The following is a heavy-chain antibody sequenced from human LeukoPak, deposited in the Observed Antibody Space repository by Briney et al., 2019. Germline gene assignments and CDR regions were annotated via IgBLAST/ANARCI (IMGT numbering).Heavy chain of an antibody. D-gene: IGHD3-16*01. CDR1: GFAFSGFE. Sequence: GGSPRLSCAASGFAFSGFEMNWVRQAPGKGPEGIAYIDVTGKKIRSADSVKGRFTISRDNANSSVYLQMNSLRVDDTAVYYCARENYVRGYDYWGQGTLVTVSS. V-gene: IGHV3-48*03. CDR3: ARENYVRGYDY. CDR2: IDVTGKKI. J-gene: IGHJ4*02.